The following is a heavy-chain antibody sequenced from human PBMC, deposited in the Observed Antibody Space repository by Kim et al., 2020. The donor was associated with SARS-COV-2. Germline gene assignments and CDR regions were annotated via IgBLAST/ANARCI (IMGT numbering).Heavy chain of an antibody. CDR3: ARAGYCSGGSCSNAFDI. CDR1: GGSFSGYY. D-gene: IGHD2-15*01. Sequence: SETLSLTCAVYGGSFSGYYWSWIRQPPGKGLEWIGEINHSGSTNYNPSLKSRVTISVDTSKNQFSLKLSSVTAADTAVYYCARAGYCSGGSCSNAFDIWGQGTMVTVSS. CDR2: INHSGST. J-gene: IGHJ3*02. V-gene: IGHV4-34*01.